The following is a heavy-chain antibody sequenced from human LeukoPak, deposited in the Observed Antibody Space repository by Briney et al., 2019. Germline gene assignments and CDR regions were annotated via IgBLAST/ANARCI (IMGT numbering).Heavy chain of an antibody. CDR1: GYTFTSYG. CDR3: ARVYYDYVWGSYRQGNWFDP. Sequence: ASVKVYCKASGYTFTSYGISWVRQAPGQGLEWMGWISAYNGNTNYAQKLQGRVTMTTDTSTSTAYMELRSLRSDDTAVYYCARVYYDYVWGSYRQGNWFDPWGQGTLVTVSS. J-gene: IGHJ5*02. CDR2: ISAYNGNT. V-gene: IGHV1-18*01. D-gene: IGHD3-16*02.